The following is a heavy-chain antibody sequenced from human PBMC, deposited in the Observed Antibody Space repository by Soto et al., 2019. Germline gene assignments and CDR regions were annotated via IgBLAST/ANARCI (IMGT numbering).Heavy chain of an antibody. CDR3: ARTRFECRSISCRNYYYGLDV. V-gene: IGHV3-48*03. D-gene: IGHD3-3*02. CDR1: GFTVSSYE. CDR2: FSSSDSTI. J-gene: IGHJ6*02. Sequence: EVQLMESGGGLVQPGGSLRLSCAASGFTVSSYEMNWVRQAPGKGLEWVSYFSSSDSTIYYADSVKGRFTISRDNAKNSLFLQMNSLRAEDTAVYYCARTRFECRSISCRNYYYGLDVWGQGTTVTVSS.